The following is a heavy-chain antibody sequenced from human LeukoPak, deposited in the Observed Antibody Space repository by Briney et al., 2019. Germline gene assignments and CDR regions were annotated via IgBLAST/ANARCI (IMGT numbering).Heavy chain of an antibody. V-gene: IGHV3-7*01. Sequence: GGSLRLSCAASGFTFSSYWMSWVRQAPGKGLEWVANMKQDGSEKYYVDSVEGRFTISRDNAKNSLYLQMNSLRAEDTAVYYCARERQGYYDSSGYLDYWGQGTLVTFSS. CDR3: ARERQGYYDSSGYLDY. CDR1: GFTFSSYW. CDR2: MKQDGSEK. D-gene: IGHD3-22*01. J-gene: IGHJ4*02.